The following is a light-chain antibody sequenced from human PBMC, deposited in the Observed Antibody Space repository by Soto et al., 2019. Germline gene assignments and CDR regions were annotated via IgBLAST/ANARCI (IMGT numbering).Light chain of an antibody. V-gene: IGKV3-15*01. CDR1: QSISDN. Sequence: EIVLTQSPATLSLSPGERATLSCRASQSISDNLAWYQQKTGQPPRLLIFRASSRASGIPARFSGGGSGTEFTLTISRLQSEDFAIYCCQQFNSWLLTFGGGTKV. CDR2: RAS. CDR3: QQFNSWLLT. J-gene: IGKJ4*01.